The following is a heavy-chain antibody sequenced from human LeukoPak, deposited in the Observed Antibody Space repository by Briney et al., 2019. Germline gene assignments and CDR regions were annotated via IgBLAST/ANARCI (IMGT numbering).Heavy chain of an antibody. CDR3: AKAPVTTCRGAFCYPFDY. V-gene: IGHV3-23*01. Sequence: GGTLRLSCDASGFRFSAYGMSWVRQAPGQGLEWVSAISDTGNTYHADSVKGRFTISRDSSKNTLFLQMNRLRPEDAAVYYCAKAPVTTCRGAFCYPFDYWGLGTLVTVSS. CDR2: ISDTGNT. D-gene: IGHD2-15*01. J-gene: IGHJ4*02. CDR1: GFRFSAYG.